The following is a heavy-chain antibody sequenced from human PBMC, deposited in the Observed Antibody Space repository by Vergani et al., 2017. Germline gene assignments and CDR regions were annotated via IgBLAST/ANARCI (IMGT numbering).Heavy chain of an antibody. V-gene: IGHV3-23*01. Sequence: EVQLLESGGGLVQPGGSLRLSCAASGFTFSSYAMSWVRQAPGKGLEWVSAISGSGGRTYYADSVKGRFTISRDNSKNTLYLKMNSLRAEDTAVYYCAKSDSSGYPYYGMDVWGQGTTVTVSS. CDR2: ISGSGGRT. D-gene: IGHD3-22*01. J-gene: IGHJ6*02. CDR3: AKSDSSGYPYYGMDV. CDR1: GFTFSSYA.